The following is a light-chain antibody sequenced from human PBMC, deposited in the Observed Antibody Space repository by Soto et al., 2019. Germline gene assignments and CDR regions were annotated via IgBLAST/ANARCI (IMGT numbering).Light chain of an antibody. V-gene: IGKV3-20*01. CDR2: DTS. Sequence: EIVLTQFPGTLSLSPGERATLSCRASQSVGRFYLAWYQQKLVQAPRLVIYDTSSRAAGIPDRFSGSGSGTDFTLTISRLEPEDFAVYYCQQYSSSPLTFGGGTKVEI. CDR3: QQYSSSPLT. J-gene: IGKJ4*01. CDR1: QSVGRFY.